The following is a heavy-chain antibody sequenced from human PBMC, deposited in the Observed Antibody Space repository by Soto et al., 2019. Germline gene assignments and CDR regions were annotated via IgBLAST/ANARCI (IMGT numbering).Heavy chain of an antibody. V-gene: IGHV3-30-3*01. CDR1: GFTYSSYA. D-gene: IGHD3-10*02. Sequence: QVQLVESGGGVVQPGRSLRLSCAASGFTYSSYAMHWVRQAPGKGLEWVAVISYDGSNKYYADSVKGRFTISRDNSKNTLYLQMNSLRAEDTAVYYGARGALFGELPFDYGGQGTLVTVSS. CDR2: ISYDGSNK. J-gene: IGHJ4*02. CDR3: ARGALFGELPFDY.